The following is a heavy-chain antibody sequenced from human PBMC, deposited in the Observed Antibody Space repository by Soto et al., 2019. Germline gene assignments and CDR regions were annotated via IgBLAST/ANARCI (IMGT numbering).Heavy chain of an antibody. CDR2: IYYGGST. D-gene: IGHD6-13*01. CDR1: GGSISSYY. CDR3: ARSPSLASAGVYYRDGMDV. J-gene: IGHJ6*02. V-gene: IGHV4-59*08. Sequence: TLSLTCTVSGGSISSYYWSWIRQPPGKGLEWIGYIYYGGSTNYNSSLKSRVTISVDMSKNQFSLKLTSVTAADTAVYYCARSPSLASAGVYYRDGMDVWGQGTTVIGSS.